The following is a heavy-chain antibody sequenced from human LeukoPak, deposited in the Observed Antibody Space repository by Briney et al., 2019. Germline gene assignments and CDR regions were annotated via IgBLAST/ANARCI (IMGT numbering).Heavy chain of an antibody. J-gene: IGHJ4*02. CDR3: ARRGIAVAEIDY. V-gene: IGHV4-39*01. D-gene: IGHD6-19*01. Sequence: XLXXIGSIYYSGSTYYNPSLKSRVTISVDTSKNQFSLKLSSVTAADTAVYYCARRGIAVAEIDYWGQGTLVTVSS. CDR2: IYYSGST.